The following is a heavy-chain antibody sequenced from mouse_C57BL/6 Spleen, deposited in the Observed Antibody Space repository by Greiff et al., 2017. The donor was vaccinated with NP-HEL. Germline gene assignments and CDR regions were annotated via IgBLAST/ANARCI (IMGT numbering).Heavy chain of an antibody. CDR2: IHPSDSGT. Sequence: VQLQQPGAELVKPGASVKVSCKASGYTFTSYWMHWVKQRPGQGLEWIGRIHPSDSGTNYNQKFKGKATLTVDKSSSTAYMQLSSLTSEDSAVYYSAIVDYDGAMDDWGQGTSVTVSS. CDR3: AIVDYDGAMDD. V-gene: IGHV1-74*01. D-gene: IGHD2-4*01. CDR1: GYTFTSYW. J-gene: IGHJ4*01.